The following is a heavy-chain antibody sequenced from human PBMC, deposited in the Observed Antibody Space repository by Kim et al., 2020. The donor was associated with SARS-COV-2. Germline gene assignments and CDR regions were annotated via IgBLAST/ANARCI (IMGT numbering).Heavy chain of an antibody. CDR1: GFTFSSYA. D-gene: IGHD2-15*01. J-gene: IGHJ4*02. CDR2: ISGSGGST. CDR3: AKGQFPLVVVVAADFDY. V-gene: IGHV3-23*01. Sequence: GGSLRLSCAASGFTFSSYAMSWVRQAPGKGLEWVSAISGSGGSTYYADSVKGRFTISRDNSKNTLYLQMNSLRAEDTAVYYCAKGQFPLVVVVAADFDYWGQGPLVTVSS.